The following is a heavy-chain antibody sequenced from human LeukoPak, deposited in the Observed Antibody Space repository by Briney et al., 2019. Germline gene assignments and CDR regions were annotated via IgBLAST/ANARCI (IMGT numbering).Heavy chain of an antibody. CDR3: ARRNSGTWWSFDS. D-gene: IGHD2-15*01. CDR1: RFTFSSYW. J-gene: IGHJ4*02. V-gene: IGHV3-7*01. CDR2: IKDDGSQK. Sequence: GGSLRLTCEASRFTFSSYWMSWVRQAPGKGLEWVANIKDDGSQKNYIDSVKGRFTISRDNAKASLFLQMNSLSSEDTAVYYCARRNSGTWWSFDSWGQGTLVTVSS.